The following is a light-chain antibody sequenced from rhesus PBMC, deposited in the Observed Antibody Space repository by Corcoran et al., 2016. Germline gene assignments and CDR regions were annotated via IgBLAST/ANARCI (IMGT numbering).Light chain of an antibody. J-gene: IGLJ2*01. CDR3: ASYAGTYPHGL. V-gene: IGLV2-32*01. CDR1: SSDIGGYNY. CDR2: EVN. Sequence: QAALTQPRSVSGSPGQSVTISCTGTSSDIGGYNYVSWYQQHPGTAPKLMIYEVNRRPSGVSDRFSGSKSGNTASLTISGLQAEDEADYYGASYAGTYPHGLFGGGTRLTVL.